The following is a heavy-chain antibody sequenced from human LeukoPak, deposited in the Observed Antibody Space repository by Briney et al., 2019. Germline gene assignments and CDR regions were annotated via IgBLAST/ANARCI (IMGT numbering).Heavy chain of an antibody. CDR1: GFTFSSFA. Sequence: AGSLTPSCAASGFTFSSFAMRWDRQAPGKGLEWVSATSGSGGSTYYADSVKGPLTISRDNSKNTLYLQMNSRRAEDTAVYYCAKGKRQPRIAARPGWYYFDYWGQGTLVTVSS. D-gene: IGHD6-6*01. CDR3: AKGKRQPRIAARPGWYYFDY. CDR2: TSGSGGST. V-gene: IGHV3-23*01. J-gene: IGHJ4*02.